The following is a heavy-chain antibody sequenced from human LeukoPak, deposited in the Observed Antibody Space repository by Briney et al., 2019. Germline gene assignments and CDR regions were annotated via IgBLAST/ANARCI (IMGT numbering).Heavy chain of an antibody. Sequence: ETLSLTCTVSGGSISSSSYYWGWIRQPPGKGLEWIGSIYYSGSTYYNPSLKSRVTISVDTSKNQFSLKLSSVTAADTAVYYCARDRVVGATWRAGIDYWGQGTLVTVSS. CDR3: ARDRVVGATWRAGIDY. V-gene: IGHV4-39*07. D-gene: IGHD1-26*01. J-gene: IGHJ4*02. CDR1: GGSISSSSYY. CDR2: IYYSGST.